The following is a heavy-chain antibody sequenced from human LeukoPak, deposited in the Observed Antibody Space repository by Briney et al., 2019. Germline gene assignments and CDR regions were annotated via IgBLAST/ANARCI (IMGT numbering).Heavy chain of an antibody. CDR3: AKEVGHNGRFDY. D-gene: IGHD1-1*01. Sequence: ASVKVSCTASGYTFTDYFMHWVRQTPGQGLEWMGWIDPNSAGTLYSQKFQGRVSMTRDMSINTIYMELSSLRSDDTAVYYCAKEVGHNGRFDYWRQGTLVTVSP. CDR2: IDPNSAGT. V-gene: IGHV1-2*02. J-gene: IGHJ4*02. CDR1: GYTFTDYF.